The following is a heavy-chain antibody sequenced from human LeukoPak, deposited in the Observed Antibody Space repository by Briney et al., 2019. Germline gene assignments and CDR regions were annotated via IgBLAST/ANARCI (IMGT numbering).Heavy chain of an antibody. CDR3: ARVRVGATNAIFDY. Sequence: GGSLRLSCAASGFTFDDYGMSWVRQAPGKGLEWVSGINWNGGSTGYADSVKGRFTISRDNAKNSLYLQMNGLRAEDTALYYCARVRVGATNAIFDYWGQGTLVTVSS. J-gene: IGHJ4*02. CDR1: GFTFDDYG. D-gene: IGHD1-26*01. CDR2: INWNGGST. V-gene: IGHV3-20*04.